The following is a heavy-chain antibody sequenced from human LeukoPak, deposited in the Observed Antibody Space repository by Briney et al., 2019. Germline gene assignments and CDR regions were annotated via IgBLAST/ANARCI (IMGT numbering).Heavy chain of an antibody. CDR1: GGSFSGYY. CDR2: INHSGST. J-gene: IGHJ5*02. V-gene: IGHV4-34*01. Sequence: PSETLSLTCAVYGGSFSGYYWTWIRQPPGKGLEWIGEINHSGSTNYNPSLKSRVTISVHTSKSQFSLKLSSVTAADTAIYFCARRGLRFLESVKYSWFDPWGQGTLVTVSS. CDR3: ARRGLRFLESVKYSWFDP. D-gene: IGHD3-3*01.